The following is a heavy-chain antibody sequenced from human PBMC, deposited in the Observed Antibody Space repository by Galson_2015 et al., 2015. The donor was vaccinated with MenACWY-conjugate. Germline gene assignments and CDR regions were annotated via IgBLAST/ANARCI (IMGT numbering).Heavy chain of an antibody. J-gene: IGHJ4*02. CDR2: ISSNGGST. Sequence: SLRLSCAASGFTFSSYAMHWVRQAPGKGLEYVSAISSNGGSTYYADSVKGRFTISRDNSKNTLYLQMSSLRAEDTAVYYCVKDLGISQLYSGYDNWGQGTLVTVSS. CDR1: GFTFSSYA. D-gene: IGHD5-12*01. CDR3: VKDLGISQLYSGYDN. V-gene: IGHV3-64D*09.